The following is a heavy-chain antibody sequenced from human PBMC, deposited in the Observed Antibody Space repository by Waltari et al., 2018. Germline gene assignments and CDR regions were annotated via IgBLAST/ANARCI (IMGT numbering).Heavy chain of an antibody. D-gene: IGHD3-3*01. J-gene: IGHJ4*02. Sequence: QVQLQQWGAGLLKPSELLSLTCAVCGGSFSGYYWSWIRQPPGKGLEWIGEINHRGSTNYNPSLKSRVTISVDTSKNQFSLKLSSVTAADTAVYYCARAYDCWSGYPFDYWGQGTLVTVSS. CDR2: INHRGST. CDR1: GGSFSGYY. CDR3: ARAYDCWSGYPFDY. V-gene: IGHV4-34*01.